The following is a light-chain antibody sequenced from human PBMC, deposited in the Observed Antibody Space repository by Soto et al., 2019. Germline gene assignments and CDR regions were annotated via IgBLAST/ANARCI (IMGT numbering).Light chain of an antibody. V-gene: IGKV1-5*01. CDR2: DAS. J-gene: IGKJ1*01. CDR3: QHTRT. Sequence: DFQMTQSPSTLSASVGDRVTITCRARQNINNWVAWYQQKPGKAPKFLIYDASTLQRGVSSRFRGSRFGTEFSLTINSLQPDASGSYYCQHTRTFGQGNKVEVK. CDR1: QNINNW.